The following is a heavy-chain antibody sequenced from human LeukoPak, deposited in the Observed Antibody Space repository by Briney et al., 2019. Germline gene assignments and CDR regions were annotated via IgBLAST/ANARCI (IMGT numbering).Heavy chain of an antibody. CDR2: ICGSGGST. Sequence: AQTLSLTCPASGDTLSSGDKCWGRQAPGQGMEWVSAICGSGGSTYYADSVKGRFTISRDNSKNTLYLPMNSLRAEDTAVYYCAKDRVYGYGFTHHYGMDVGSEGPTV. D-gene: IGHD5-18*01. V-gene: IGHV3-23*01. J-gene: IGHJ6*02. CDR1: GDTLSSGD. CDR3: AKDRVYGYGFTHHYGMDV.